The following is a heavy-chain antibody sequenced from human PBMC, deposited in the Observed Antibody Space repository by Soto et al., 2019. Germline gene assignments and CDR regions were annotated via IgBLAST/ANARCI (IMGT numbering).Heavy chain of an antibody. CDR3: ARGSLWFGELYYGMDV. V-gene: IGHV3-33*01. CDR1: GFTFSSYG. J-gene: IGHJ6*02. Sequence: GGSLRLSCAASGFTFSSYGMHWVRQAPGKGLEWVAVIWVDGSNKYYADSGKGRFTISRDNSKNTLYLQMNSLRAEDTAVYYCARGSLWFGELYYGMDVWGQGTTVTVSS. D-gene: IGHD3-10*01. CDR2: IWVDGSNK.